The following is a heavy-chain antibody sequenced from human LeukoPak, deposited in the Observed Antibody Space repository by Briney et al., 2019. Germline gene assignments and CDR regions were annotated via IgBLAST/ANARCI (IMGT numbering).Heavy chain of an antibody. V-gene: IGHV4-59*01. CDR3: AARPFYYGSGSYPPFSY. Sequence: SETLSLTCTVSGGSISSYYWSCIREPPRKGLEWIGYIYYSVSTNYNPSLKSRVTISVDTSKNQFSLKLSSVTAADTAVYYCAARPFYYGSGSYPPFSYWGQGTLVTVSS. D-gene: IGHD3-10*01. CDR2: IYYSVST. J-gene: IGHJ4*02. CDR1: GGSISSYY.